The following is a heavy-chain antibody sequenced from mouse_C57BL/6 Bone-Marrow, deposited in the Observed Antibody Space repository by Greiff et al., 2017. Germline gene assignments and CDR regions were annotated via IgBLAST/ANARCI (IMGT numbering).Heavy chain of an antibody. CDR1: GYAFSSSW. Sequence: QVQLQQSGPELVKPGASVKISCKASGYAFSSSWMNWVKQRPGKGLEWIGRIYPGDGDTNYNGKFKGKATLTADKSSSTAYMQLSSLPSEDSAVYFCARGGYYYAMDYWGQGTSVTVSS. V-gene: IGHV1-82*01. D-gene: IGHD3-2*02. CDR2: IYPGDGDT. J-gene: IGHJ4*01. CDR3: ARGGYYYAMDY.